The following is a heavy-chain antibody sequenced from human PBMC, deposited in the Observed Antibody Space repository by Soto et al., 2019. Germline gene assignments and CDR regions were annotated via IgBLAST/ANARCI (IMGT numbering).Heavy chain of an antibody. Sequence: QVQLVQSGAEVKKLGASVKVSCKASGYTFTSYGISWVRQAPGQGLEWMGWIRAYNGNTNYAQKLQGRVPMTTYTSTSTASMELRSLRSDDTAVYYCARVYRMTMGRGELSEYWGQGTLVTVSS. V-gene: IGHV1-18*01. CDR2: IRAYNGNT. CDR1: GYTFTSYG. D-gene: IGHD3-10*01. J-gene: IGHJ4*02. CDR3: ARVYRMTMGRGELSEY.